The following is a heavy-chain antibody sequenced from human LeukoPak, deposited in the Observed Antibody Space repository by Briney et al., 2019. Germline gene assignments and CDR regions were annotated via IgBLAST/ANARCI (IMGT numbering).Heavy chain of an antibody. CDR2: TYYSGST. V-gene: IGHV4-39*01. D-gene: IGHD6-19*01. CDR1: GGSISSSSYY. CDR3: AVDPKDRGYSSGWSLRLGY. Sequence: SETLSLTCTVSGGSISSSSYYWGWIRQPPGKGLEWIGSTYYSGSTYYNPSLKSRVTISVDTSKNQFSLKLSSVTAADTAVYYCAVDPKDRGYSSGWSLRLGYWGQGTLVTVSS. J-gene: IGHJ4*02.